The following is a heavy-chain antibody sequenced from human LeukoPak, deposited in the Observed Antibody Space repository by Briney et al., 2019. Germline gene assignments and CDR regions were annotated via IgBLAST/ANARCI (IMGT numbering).Heavy chain of an antibody. J-gene: IGHJ6*02. CDR2: ISGSGGST. D-gene: IGHD4-17*01. V-gene: IGHV3-23*01. CDR1: GFTFSSYA. CDR3: AQGDYGDYPFSMDV. Sequence: GGSLRLSCAASGFTFSSYALSWVRQAPGKGLEWVSAISGSGGSTYYADSVKGRFTISRDNSKNTLYLQMNSLRAEDTAVYYCAQGDYGDYPFSMDVWGQGTTVTVS.